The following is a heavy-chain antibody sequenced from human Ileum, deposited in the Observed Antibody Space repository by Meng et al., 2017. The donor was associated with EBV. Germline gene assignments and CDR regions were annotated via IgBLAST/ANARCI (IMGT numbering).Heavy chain of an antibody. CDR2: SNYAGST. CDR1: GGSFSGYY. V-gene: IGHV4-34*01. Sequence: VQLQQWGARLVKSSETLSLTCAVYGGSFSGYYWTWIRQAPGRGLEWIGESNYAGSTNYNPSLKSRVTISVDTSKKQFSLNLTSVTAADTAVYYCARVMRRVNYNSGWYAKFWGQGNLVTVSS. D-gene: IGHD6-19*01. J-gene: IGHJ4*02. CDR3: ARVMRRVNYNSGWYAKF.